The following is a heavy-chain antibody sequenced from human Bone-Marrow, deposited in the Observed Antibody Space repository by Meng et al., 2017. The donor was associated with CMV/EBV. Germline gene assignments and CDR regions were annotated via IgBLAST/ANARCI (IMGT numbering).Heavy chain of an antibody. CDR1: GFTFTRYD. Sequence: GESLKISCAASGFTFTRYDIHWVRQAPGKGLEWVAVISYDGVSQHYAESVEGRFTISRDNAKNSLYLQMNSLRAEDTAVYYCARLYCSSTSCWGAFDIWGQGTMVTVSS. CDR2: ISYDGVSQ. V-gene: IGHV3-30-3*02. D-gene: IGHD2-2*01. CDR3: ARLYCSSTSCWGAFDI. J-gene: IGHJ3*02.